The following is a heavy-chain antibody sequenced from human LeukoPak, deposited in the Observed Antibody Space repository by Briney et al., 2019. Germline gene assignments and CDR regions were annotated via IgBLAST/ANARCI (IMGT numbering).Heavy chain of an antibody. V-gene: IGHV3-23*01. CDR3: ARDGEYCTSTGCYYPF. Sequence: GGSLRLSCAGYGFTFSTYGMSWVRQAPGKGLERVSGISTSGSTYYADPVKGRFTISRDNSKNTLYLQMNSLRAEDTAVYYCARDGEYCTSTGCYYPFWGQGTLVTVSS. CDR2: ISTSGST. D-gene: IGHD2-2*01. J-gene: IGHJ4*02. CDR1: GFTFSTYG.